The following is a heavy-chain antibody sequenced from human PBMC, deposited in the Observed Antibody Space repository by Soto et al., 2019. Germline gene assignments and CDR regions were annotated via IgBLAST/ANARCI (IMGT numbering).Heavy chain of an antibody. CDR1: GFTFSNAG. Sequence: EVPLVESGGGLVTPGGSLRLSCAASGFTFSNAGMSYVRQAPVKWLEWVGRSKSKTVGGTTDYAAPVKGRFTISSDDSKNTSYLQMNCLKTVDTAVYDGTETHLDRSTYGMDVCGQGTTVTVSS. J-gene: IGHJ6*02. V-gene: IGHV3-15*01. CDR2: SKSKTVGGTT. CDR3: TETHLDRSTYGMDV.